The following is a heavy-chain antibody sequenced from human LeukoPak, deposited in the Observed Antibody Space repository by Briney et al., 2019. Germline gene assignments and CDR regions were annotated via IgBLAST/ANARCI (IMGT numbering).Heavy chain of an antibody. CDR1: GYTFTSYD. J-gene: IGHJ6*03. Sequence: ASVKVSCKASGYTFTSYDINWVRRATRQGLEWMGWMNPNSGNTGYAQKFQGRVTITRNTSISTAYMELSSLRSEDTAVYYCARGLGGPGDFWSGYYFYYYMDVWGKGTTVTVSS. CDR2: MNPNSGNT. D-gene: IGHD3-3*01. V-gene: IGHV1-8*03. CDR3: ARGLGGPGDFWSGYYFYYYMDV.